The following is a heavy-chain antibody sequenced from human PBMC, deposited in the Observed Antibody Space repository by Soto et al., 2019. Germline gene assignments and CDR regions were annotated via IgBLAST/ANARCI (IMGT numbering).Heavy chain of an antibody. CDR1: GFTVSNNY. CDR3: AKDYGYAYGFYYGMDV. D-gene: IGHD5-18*01. Sequence: PGGSLRLSCAVSGFTVSNNYMSWVRQAPGKGLEGVSVIYSGGYTAYGDSVKGRFTISRDNAKNSLYLQMTSLRPEDTALYYCAKDYGYAYGFYYGMDVWGQGTTVTVSS. V-gene: IGHV3-53*05. J-gene: IGHJ6*02. CDR2: IYSGGYT.